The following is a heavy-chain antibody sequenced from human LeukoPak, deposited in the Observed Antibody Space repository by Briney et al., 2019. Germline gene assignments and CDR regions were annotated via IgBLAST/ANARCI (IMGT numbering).Heavy chain of an antibody. Sequence: GASVKVSCKTSGYTFSAHYLHWVRQAPGQRAEWVGRIDPASGGTHYAQKFQGRVTVTRDTSTTTVDMELSGLRSDDTAVYYCARVPGPYTTSRFDFWGQGTLVTVSS. D-gene: IGHD2-2*02. CDR1: GYTFSAHY. V-gene: IGHV1-2*02. J-gene: IGHJ4*02. CDR2: IDPASGGT. CDR3: ARVPGPYTTSRFDF.